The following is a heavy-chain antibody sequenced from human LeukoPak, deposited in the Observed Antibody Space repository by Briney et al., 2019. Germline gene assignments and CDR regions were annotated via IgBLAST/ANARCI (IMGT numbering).Heavy chain of an antibody. Sequence: GGSLRLSCAASGFTLSSYWMHWVRQVPGKGLVWVSRINDDGSATFYADSVKGRFTISRDNAKNTLFLQINSLRAEDTAVYYCAREILAPGKTHDYWGQGTLVTVSS. CDR2: INDDGSAT. V-gene: IGHV3-74*01. CDR1: GFTLSSYW. CDR3: AREILAPGKTHDY. J-gene: IGHJ4*02.